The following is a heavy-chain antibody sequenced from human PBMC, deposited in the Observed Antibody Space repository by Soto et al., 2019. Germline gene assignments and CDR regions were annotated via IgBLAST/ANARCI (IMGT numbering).Heavy chain of an antibody. CDR2: IWYDGSRT. Sequence: QVQLVESGGGVVQPGTSLRLYCAASRFSFSTYGMHWVRQAPGKGLEWVAGIWYDGSRTSYTDSVKGRFTISRDNSRNTLYLEMDSQRAEDAAVYFCARQWGEGYKVPYLDQWGQGTLVTVSS. D-gene: IGHD3-10*01. CDR3: ARQWGEGYKVPYLDQ. J-gene: IGHJ4*02. V-gene: IGHV3-33*01. CDR1: RFSFSTYG.